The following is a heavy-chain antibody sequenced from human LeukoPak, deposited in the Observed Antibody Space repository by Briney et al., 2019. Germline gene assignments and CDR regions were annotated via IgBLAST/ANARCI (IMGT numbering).Heavy chain of an antibody. CDR3: AKQKDRYCSSTSCSFDY. CDR2: ISGSGGST. J-gene: IGHJ4*02. CDR1: GFTFSSYG. V-gene: IGHV3-23*01. Sequence: GGSLRLSCAASGFTFSSYGMSWVRQAPGKGLEWVSAISGSGGSTYYADSVKGRFTISRDNSKNTLYLQMNSLRAEDTAVYYCAKQKDRYCSSTSCSFDYWGQGTLVTVSS. D-gene: IGHD2-2*01.